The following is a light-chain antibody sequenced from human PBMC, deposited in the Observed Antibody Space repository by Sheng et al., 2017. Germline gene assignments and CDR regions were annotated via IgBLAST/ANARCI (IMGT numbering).Light chain of an antibody. Sequence: SYVLTQPPSVSVAPGETASLTCGGDNLGSKSVHWYQQMPGQAPVLVVYDDRDRPSGIPDRFSGSNSGNTATPTISRVEAGDEADYFCQVWDSRSDHLVFGGGTKLTVV. V-gene: IGLV3-21*02. J-gene: IGLJ2*01. CDR3: QVWDSRSDHLV. CDR2: DDR. CDR1: NLGSKS.